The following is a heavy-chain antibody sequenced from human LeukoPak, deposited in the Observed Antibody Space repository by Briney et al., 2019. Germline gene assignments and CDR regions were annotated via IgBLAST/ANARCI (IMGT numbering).Heavy chain of an antibody. V-gene: IGHV4-4*07. Sequence: ASETLSLTCTVSGGSIGTYYWSWIRQPAGKGLEWIGRIYTSGSTNYNPSLKSRVTMSVDTSKNQFSLKLSSVTAADTAVYYCAGGGITDAFDIWGQGTMVTVSS. D-gene: IGHD3-10*01. J-gene: IGHJ3*02. CDR2: IYTSGST. CDR3: AGGGITDAFDI. CDR1: GGSIGTYY.